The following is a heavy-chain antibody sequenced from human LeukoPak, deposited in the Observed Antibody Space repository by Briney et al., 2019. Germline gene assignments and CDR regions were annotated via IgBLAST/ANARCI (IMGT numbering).Heavy chain of an antibody. Sequence: PGGSLRLSCAASGFTFSSYAMHWVRQAPGKGLEWVAVISYDGSNKYYADSVKGRFTISRDNSKNTLYLQMNSLRAEDTAVYYCAKEIVPMRSGELNPFDYWGQGTLVTVSS. CDR2: ISYDGSNK. D-gene: IGHD3-10*01. V-gene: IGHV3-30*01. CDR3: AKEIVPMRSGELNPFDY. CDR1: GFTFSSYA. J-gene: IGHJ4*02.